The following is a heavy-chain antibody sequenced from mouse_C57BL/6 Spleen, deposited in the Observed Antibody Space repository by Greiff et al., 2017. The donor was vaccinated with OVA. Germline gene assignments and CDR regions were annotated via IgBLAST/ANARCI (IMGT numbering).Heavy chain of an antibody. D-gene: IGHD1-1*01. CDR3: ARVLYGSSSYYAMDY. V-gene: IGHV14-2*01. J-gene: IGHJ4*01. CDR2: IDPEDGET. CDR1: GFNIKDYY. Sequence: VHVKQSGAELVKPGASVKLSCTASGFNIKDYYMHWVKQRTEQGLEWIGRIDPEDGETKYAPKFQGKATITADTSSNTAYLQLSSLTSEDTAVYYCARVLYGSSSYYAMDYWGQGTSVTVSS.